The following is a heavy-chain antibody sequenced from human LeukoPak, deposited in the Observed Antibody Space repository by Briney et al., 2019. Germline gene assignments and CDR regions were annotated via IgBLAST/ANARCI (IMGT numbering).Heavy chain of an antibody. V-gene: IGHV3-7*01. CDR3: ARDFPYYYDISGYYLDY. J-gene: IGHJ4*02. CDR2: IKQDGSEK. CDR1: GFTFSSYW. Sequence: PGGSLRLSCAASGFTFSSYWMSWVRQAPGKGLEWVANIKQDGSEKYYVDSVKGRFTISRDNAKNSLYLQMNSLRAEDTAVYYCARDFPYYYDISGYYLDYWGQGTLVTVSS. D-gene: IGHD3-22*01.